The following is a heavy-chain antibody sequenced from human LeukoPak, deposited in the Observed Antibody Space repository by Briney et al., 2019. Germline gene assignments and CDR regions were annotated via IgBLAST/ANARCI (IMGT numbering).Heavy chain of an antibody. CDR1: GFTFSDYY. CDR2: ISSSSSYT. V-gene: IGHV3-11*03. Sequence: GGSLRLSCAASGFTFSDYYMSWIRQAPGKGLEWVSYISSSSSYTNYADSVMGRFTISRDNAKNSLYLQMNSLRAEDTAVCYCARTYSIGWFDPWGQGTLVTVSS. D-gene: IGHD2-21*01. CDR3: ARTYSIGWFDP. J-gene: IGHJ5*02.